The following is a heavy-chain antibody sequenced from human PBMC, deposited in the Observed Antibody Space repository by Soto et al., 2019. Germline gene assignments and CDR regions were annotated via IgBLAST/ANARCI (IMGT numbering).Heavy chain of an antibody. Sequence: SETLSLTCTVSGGSISSGDYYWSWIRQPPGKGLEWIGYIYYSGSTYYSPSLKSRVTISVDTSKNQFSLKLSSVTAADTAVYYCARYSGYEGLRFDPCGQGTLVTVSS. D-gene: IGHD5-12*01. CDR1: GGSISSGDYY. J-gene: IGHJ5*02. CDR3: ARYSGYEGLRFDP. V-gene: IGHV4-30-4*01. CDR2: IYYSGST.